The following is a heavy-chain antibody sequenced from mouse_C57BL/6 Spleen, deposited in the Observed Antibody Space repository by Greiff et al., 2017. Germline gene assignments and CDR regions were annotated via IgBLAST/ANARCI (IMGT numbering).Heavy chain of an antibody. CDR2: ISSGGSYT. V-gene: IGHV5-6*01. CDR3: ARQGGSNYFYFDY. D-gene: IGHD2-5*01. Sequence: EVHLVESGGDLVKPGGSLKLSCAASGFTFSSYGMSWVRQTPDKRLEWVATISSGGSYTYYPDSVKGRFTISRDNAKNTLYLQMSSLKSEDTAMYYCARQGGSNYFYFDYWGQGTTLTVSS. J-gene: IGHJ2*01. CDR1: GFTFSSYG.